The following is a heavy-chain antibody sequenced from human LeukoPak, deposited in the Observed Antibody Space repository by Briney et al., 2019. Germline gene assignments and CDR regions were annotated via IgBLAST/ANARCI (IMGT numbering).Heavy chain of an antibody. Sequence: GGSLRLSCAASGFTFSIYAMSWVRQAPGKGLEWVANIKQDGSEKYYVDSVKGRFTISRDNAKNSLYLQMNSLRAEDTAVYYCAREGYTYWGQGTLVTVSS. J-gene: IGHJ4*02. CDR2: IKQDGSEK. D-gene: IGHD5-18*01. CDR3: AREGYTY. CDR1: GFTFSIYA. V-gene: IGHV3-7*01.